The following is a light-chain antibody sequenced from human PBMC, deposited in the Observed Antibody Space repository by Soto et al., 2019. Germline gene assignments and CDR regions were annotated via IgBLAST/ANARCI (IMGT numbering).Light chain of an antibody. J-gene: IGKJ4*01. Sequence: EIVLTQSPGTLSLTPGERATLSCRASQSVSSSYLAWYQQKPGQAPRLLIYGASNRATGIPARFSGSGSGTDFTLTISRLEPEDFAVYYCQQYGSPLTFGGGSKV. CDR2: GAS. V-gene: IGKV3-20*01. CDR1: QSVSSSY. CDR3: QQYGSPLT.